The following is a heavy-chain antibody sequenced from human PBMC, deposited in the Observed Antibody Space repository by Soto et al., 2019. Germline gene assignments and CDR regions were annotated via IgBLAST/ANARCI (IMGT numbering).Heavy chain of an antibody. CDR1: GGSFSGYY. Sequence: QVQLQQWGAGLLKPSETLSLTCAVYGGSFSGYYWSWIRQPPGKGLEWIGEINHSGSTNYNPSLKSRVTISVDTSKIQFSLKLSSVTAADTAVYYCARDIAAAGFSWFDPWGQGTLVTVSS. J-gene: IGHJ5*02. D-gene: IGHD6-13*01. CDR2: INHSGST. CDR3: ARDIAAAGFSWFDP. V-gene: IGHV4-34*01.